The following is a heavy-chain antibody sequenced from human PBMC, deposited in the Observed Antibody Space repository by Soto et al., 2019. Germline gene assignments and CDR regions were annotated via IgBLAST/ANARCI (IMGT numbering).Heavy chain of an antibody. CDR2: ISWDGGST. Sequence: GSLRLSCAASGFTFDDYAMHWVRQAPGKGLEWVSLISWDGGSTYYADSVKGRFTISRDNSKNSLYLQMNSLRAEDTALYYCAKDDGGSGYYGMDVWGQGTTVTVSS. CDR1: GFTFDDYA. D-gene: IGHD6-25*01. CDR3: AKDDGGSGYYGMDV. J-gene: IGHJ6*02. V-gene: IGHV3-43D*03.